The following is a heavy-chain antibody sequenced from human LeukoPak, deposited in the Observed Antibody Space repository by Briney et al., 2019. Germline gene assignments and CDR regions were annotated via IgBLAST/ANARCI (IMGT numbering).Heavy chain of an antibody. CDR2: IYYSGST. V-gene: IGHV4-59*01. CDR3: ARADTAMVRGNDY. Sequence: SETLSLTCTVSGGSISSYYWSWIRQPPGKGLEWIGYIYYSGSTNYNPSLKSRVTISVDTSKNQFSLKLSSVTAADTAVYYCARADTAMVRGNDYWGQGTLVTVSS. CDR1: GGSISSYY. D-gene: IGHD5-18*01. J-gene: IGHJ4*02.